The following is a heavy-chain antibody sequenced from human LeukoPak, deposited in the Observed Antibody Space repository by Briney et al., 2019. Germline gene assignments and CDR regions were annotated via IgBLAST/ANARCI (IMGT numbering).Heavy chain of an antibody. CDR3: AKELRRGSYYYYGMDV. CDR2: ISYDGSNK. J-gene: IGHJ6*02. D-gene: IGHD4-17*01. V-gene: IGHV3-30*18. CDR1: GFTFSSYG. Sequence: PGRSLRLSCAASGFTFSSYGMHWVRQAPGKGLEWVAVISYDGSNKYYADSVKGRFTISRDNSKNTLYLQMNSLRAEDTAVYYCAKELRRGSYYYYGMDVWGQGTTVTASS.